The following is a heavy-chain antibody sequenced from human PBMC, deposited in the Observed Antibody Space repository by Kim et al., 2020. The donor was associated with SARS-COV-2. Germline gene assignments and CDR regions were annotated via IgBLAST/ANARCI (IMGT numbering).Heavy chain of an antibody. D-gene: IGHD6-13*01. CDR2: IYYSGST. V-gene: IGHV4-59*08. Sequence: SETLSLTCTVSGGSISSYYWSWIRQPPGKGLEWIGYIYYSGSTNYNPSLKSRVTISVDTSKNQFSLKLSSVTAADTAVYYCAREYSSSWADWFDPWGQGTLVTVSS. CDR1: GGSISSYY. J-gene: IGHJ5*02. CDR3: AREYSSSWADWFDP.